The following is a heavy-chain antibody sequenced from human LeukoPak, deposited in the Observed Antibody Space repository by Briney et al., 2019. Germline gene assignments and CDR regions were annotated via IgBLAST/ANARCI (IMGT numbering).Heavy chain of an antibody. J-gene: IGHJ4*02. V-gene: IGHV3-23*01. CDR1: GFTFSSYA. Sequence: GGSLRLSCAASGFTFSSYAMSWVRKAPGKGLEWVSAISGSGGSTYYADSVKGRFTISRDNSKNTLYLQMNSLRAEDTAVYYCAKDLVRNYYGSGIGFDYWGQGTLVTVSS. CDR2: ISGSGGST. CDR3: AKDLVRNYYGSGIGFDY. D-gene: IGHD3-10*01.